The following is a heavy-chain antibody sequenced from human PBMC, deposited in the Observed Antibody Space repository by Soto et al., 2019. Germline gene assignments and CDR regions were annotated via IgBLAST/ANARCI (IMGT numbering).Heavy chain of an antibody. CDR3: AKGQYCSGGSCYFNPSDY. CDR1: GFTVSSNY. CDR2: IYSGGST. Sequence: PGGSLRLSCTASGFTVSSNYMSWVRQAPGKGLEWVSVIYSGGSTYYADSVKGRFTISRDNSKNTLYLQMNSLRVEDTAVYYCAKGQYCSGGSCYFNPSDYWGQGSLVTVSS. V-gene: IGHV3-66*02. D-gene: IGHD2-15*01. J-gene: IGHJ4*02.